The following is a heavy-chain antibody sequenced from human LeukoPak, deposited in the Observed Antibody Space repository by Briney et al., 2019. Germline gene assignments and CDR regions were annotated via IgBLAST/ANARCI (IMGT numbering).Heavy chain of an antibody. CDR2: ISAYNGNT. Sequence: ASVKVSCKASGYTFTSYGISWVRQAPGQGLEWMGWISAYNGNTNYAQKLQGRVTMTTDTSTSTAYMELRSLRSDDTAVYYCARDRNPFCSSTSCYGDYWGQGTLVTVSS. D-gene: IGHD2-2*01. CDR1: GYTFTSYG. CDR3: ARDRNPFCSSTSCYGDY. V-gene: IGHV1-18*01. J-gene: IGHJ4*02.